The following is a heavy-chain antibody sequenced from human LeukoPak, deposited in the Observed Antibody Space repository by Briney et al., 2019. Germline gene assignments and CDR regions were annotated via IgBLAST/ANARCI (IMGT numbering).Heavy chain of an antibody. V-gene: IGHV3-21*01. CDR2: ISASGNYI. CDR1: GFSFSSYS. Sequence: PGGSLRLSCAAPGFSFSSYSMNWVRQAPGGGLEWVSSISASGNYIYYADSVKGRFTISRDSAENSLYLQMNSLRAEDTAVYYCARGLYYYGTDAFDIWGQGTMVTVS. D-gene: IGHD3-16*01. CDR3: ARGLYYYGTDAFDI. J-gene: IGHJ3*02.